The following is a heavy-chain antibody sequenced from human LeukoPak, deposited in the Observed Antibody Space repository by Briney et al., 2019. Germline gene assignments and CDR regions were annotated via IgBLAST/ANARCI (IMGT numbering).Heavy chain of an antibody. CDR1: GGSISSYY. J-gene: IGHJ6*03. CDR3: ARLARGYSYGQLMYYYYYYMDV. D-gene: IGHD5-18*01. Sequence: PSETLSLTCTVSGGSISSYYWSWIRQPPGKGLEWIGYIYYSGSTNYNPSLKSRVTISVDTSKNQFSLKLSSVTAADTAVYYCARLARGYSYGQLMYYYYYYMDVWGKGTTVTISS. CDR2: IYYSGST. V-gene: IGHV4-59*01.